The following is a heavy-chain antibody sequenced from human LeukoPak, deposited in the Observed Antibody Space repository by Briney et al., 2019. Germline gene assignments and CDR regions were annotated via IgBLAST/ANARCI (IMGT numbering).Heavy chain of an antibody. V-gene: IGHV4-59*01. CDR1: GGSISSYY. Sequence: SSETLSLTCTVSGGSISSYYWSWIRQPPGKGLEWIGYIYYSGSTNYNPSLKSRVTISVDTSKNQFSLKLSSVTAADTAVYYCAREGYSYISEGFDYWGQGTLVTVSS. CDR3: AREGYSYISEGFDY. D-gene: IGHD5-18*01. J-gene: IGHJ4*02. CDR2: IYYSGST.